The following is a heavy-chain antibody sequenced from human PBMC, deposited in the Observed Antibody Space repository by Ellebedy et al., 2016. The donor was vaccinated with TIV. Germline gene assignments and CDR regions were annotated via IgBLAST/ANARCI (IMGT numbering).Heavy chain of an antibody. CDR3: ARWGITMGLYYFDY. CDR1: GYTFTSYA. CDR2: ISAYNGHT. V-gene: IGHV1-18*01. J-gene: IGHJ4*02. Sequence: ASMKVSCKTSGYTFTSYAFSWVRQAPGQGLEWMGWISAYNGHTNYAEKLQGRVTMTTDTSTSTAYMELRSLRSDDTAVYYCARWGITMGLYYFDYWGQGTLVTVSS. D-gene: IGHD3-10*01.